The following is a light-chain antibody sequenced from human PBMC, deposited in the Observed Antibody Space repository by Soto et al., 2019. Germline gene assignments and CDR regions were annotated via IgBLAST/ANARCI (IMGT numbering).Light chain of an antibody. Sequence: QSVLTQPPSVSGAPGQRVTISCTGSRSNIGAGYDVHWYKQLPGTAPKLLIYGNSNRPSGVPDRFSGSKSGTSASLAITGLQAEDEADYYCQCYDSSLSGYVVFGGGTKLTVL. V-gene: IGLV1-40*01. J-gene: IGLJ2*01. CDR2: GNS. CDR1: RSNIGAGYD. CDR3: QCYDSSLSGYVV.